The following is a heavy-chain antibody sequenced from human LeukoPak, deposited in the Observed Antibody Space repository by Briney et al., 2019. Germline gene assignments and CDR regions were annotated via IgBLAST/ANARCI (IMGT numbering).Heavy chain of an antibody. CDR2: IKQEGGEK. V-gene: IGHV3-7*01. CDR3: ARLMGDRTIYDS. D-gene: IGHD1-26*01. CDR1: GFTFRSHW. J-gene: IGHJ4*02. Sequence: PGGSLRLSCAASGFTFRSHWMSWVRQPPGDELEWVASIKQEGGEKYYVDSVRGRFTVSRDNAKNSLYLQMNSLRAEDTAVYYCARLMGDRTIYDSWGQGTLVTVSS.